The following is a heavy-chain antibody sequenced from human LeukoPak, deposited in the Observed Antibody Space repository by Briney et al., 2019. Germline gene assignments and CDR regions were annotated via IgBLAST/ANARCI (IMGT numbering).Heavy chain of an antibody. J-gene: IGHJ6*03. V-gene: IGHV4-39*01. D-gene: IGHD5/OR15-5a*01. Sequence: SETLSLTCTVSGGSISSTSYYWDWIRQPPGKGLEWIGSIYYDETTYYSSSLKSRVTISVNTSKNQFSLRLTSVTAADTAVYYCARQVSDYFYYYIDVWGRGTTVTVSS. CDR1: GGSISSTSYY. CDR2: IYYDETT. CDR3: ARQVSDYFYYYIDV.